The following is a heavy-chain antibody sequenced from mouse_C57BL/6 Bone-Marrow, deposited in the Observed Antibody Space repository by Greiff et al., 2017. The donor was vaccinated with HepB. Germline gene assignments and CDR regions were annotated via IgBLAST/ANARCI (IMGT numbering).Heavy chain of an antibody. Sequence: EVKLMESGGGLVQPGGSMKLSCVASGFTFSNYWMNWVRQSPEKGLEWVAQIRLKSDNYATHYAESVKGRFTISRDDSKSSVYLQMNNLRAEDTGIYYCTVDGYNFDYWGQGTTLTVSS. V-gene: IGHV6-3*01. D-gene: IGHD2-3*01. J-gene: IGHJ2*01. CDR1: GFTFSNYW. CDR2: IRLKSDNYAT. CDR3: TVDGYNFDY.